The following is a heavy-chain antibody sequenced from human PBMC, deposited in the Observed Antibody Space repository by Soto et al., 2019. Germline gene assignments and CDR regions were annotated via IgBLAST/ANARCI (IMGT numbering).Heavy chain of an antibody. CDR3: ARAWDGYGDYDAFDI. CDR2: IKQDGSEK. D-gene: IGHD4-17*01. Sequence: GGSLRLSCAASGFTFSSYWMSWVRQAPGKGLEWVANIKQDGSEKYYVDSVKGRFTISRDNAKNSLYLQMNSLRAEDTAVYYCARAWDGYGDYDAFDIWGQGTMVTVSS. V-gene: IGHV3-7*03. J-gene: IGHJ3*02. CDR1: GFTFSSYW.